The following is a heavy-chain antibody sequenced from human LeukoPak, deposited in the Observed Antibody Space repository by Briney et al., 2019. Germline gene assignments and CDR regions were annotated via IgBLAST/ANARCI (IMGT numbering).Heavy chain of an antibody. V-gene: IGHV1-69*05. CDR1: GGTFSSYA. CDR2: IIPIFGTA. Sequence: SVKVSCKASGGTFSSYAISWVRQAPGQGLEWMGGIIPIFGTANYAQKFQGRVTITTDESTSTAYMELSSLRSEDTAVYYCARENYYGSGSYTSWGQGTLGTVSS. CDR3: ARENYYGSGSYTS. D-gene: IGHD3-10*01. J-gene: IGHJ5*02.